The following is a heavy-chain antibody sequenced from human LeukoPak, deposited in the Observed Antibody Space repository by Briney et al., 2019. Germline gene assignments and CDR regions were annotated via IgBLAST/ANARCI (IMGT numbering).Heavy chain of an antibody. Sequence: SETLSLTCTVSGYSIRSGYYWGWIRQPPGRGLEWIGSIYHGGRTYYNPSLKSRVTISEDTSKNHFSLKLSSVSAADTAVYYCARVGVGFYFQEWGQGTLGTVSS. CDR1: GYSIRSGYY. CDR3: ARVGVGFYFQE. V-gene: IGHV4-38-2*02. J-gene: IGHJ1*01. CDR2: IYHGGRT.